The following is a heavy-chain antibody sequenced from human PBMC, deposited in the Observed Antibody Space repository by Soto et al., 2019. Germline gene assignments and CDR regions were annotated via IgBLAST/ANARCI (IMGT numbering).Heavy chain of an antibody. D-gene: IGHD3-10*01. CDR1: GFTFSNYA. J-gene: IGHJ3*02. CDR3: AKDWDYYLTKVAFDI. CDR2: ISGSGGST. V-gene: IGHV3-23*01. Sequence: GGSLRLSCAASGFTFSNYAMSRVRQAPGKGLEWVSGISGSGGSTYYADSVKGRFTISRDNSKNTLYLQMNSLRAEDTAVYFCAKDWDYYLTKVAFDIWGQGTMVTVSS.